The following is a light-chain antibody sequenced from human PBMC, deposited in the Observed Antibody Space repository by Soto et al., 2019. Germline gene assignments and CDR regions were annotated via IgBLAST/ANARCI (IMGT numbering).Light chain of an antibody. Sequence: DIQMTQSPSTLSASLGDRVTITCRASQNIGTWVAWYQQKPGQAPKFLIYDAYSLHSGVPSRFTGSGSGTEFILTISSQQPEDFETYYCHHYNSFSGTFGRATKTDIK. CDR1: QNIGTW. CDR3: HHYNSFSGT. V-gene: IGKV1-5*01. J-gene: IGKJ4*02. CDR2: DAY.